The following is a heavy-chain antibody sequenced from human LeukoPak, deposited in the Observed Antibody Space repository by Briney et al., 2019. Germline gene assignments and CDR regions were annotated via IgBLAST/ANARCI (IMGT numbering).Heavy chain of an antibody. D-gene: IGHD6-13*01. V-gene: IGHV4-39*01. J-gene: IGHJ5*02. CDR1: GGSISSSSYN. CDR3: ARPPGIAAAWLDP. Sequence: PSETLSLTCTVSGGSISSSSYNWAWIRQPPGKGLEWIGNIDYIGGTYYNPSLKSRVTISVDTSKDQFSLKLSSLTAADTGVYYCARPPGIAAAWLDPWGQGTLVTVSS. CDR2: IDYIGGT.